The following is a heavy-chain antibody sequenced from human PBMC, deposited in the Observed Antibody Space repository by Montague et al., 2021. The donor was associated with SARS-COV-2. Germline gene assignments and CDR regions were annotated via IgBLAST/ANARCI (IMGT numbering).Heavy chain of an antibody. Sequence: SETLSLTCTVAGGSISSGSYYWGWIRQPPGKGLEWIGNIHSSGSTYYNRPVTISVDTSKNQSSLKVTSVTAADTAVYYCARRLVGSGCLDYWGQGTMVTVSS. J-gene: IGHJ4*02. CDR3: ARRLVGSGCLDY. CDR2: IHSSGST. V-gene: IGHV4-39*01. CDR1: GGSISSGSYY. D-gene: IGHD6-25*01.